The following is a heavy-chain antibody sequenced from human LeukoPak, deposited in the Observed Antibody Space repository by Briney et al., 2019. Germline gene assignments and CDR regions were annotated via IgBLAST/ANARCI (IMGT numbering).Heavy chain of an antibody. CDR1: GFTFSDYY. Sequence: AGGSLRLSCAASGFTFSDYYMSWIRQAPGKGLEWVSYISSSGSTIYYADSVKGRFTISRDNAKNSLYLQMNSLGAEDTAVYYCARLRSSSFYYYYMDVWGKGTTVTVSS. J-gene: IGHJ6*03. V-gene: IGHV3-11*01. CDR3: ARLRSSSFYYYYMDV. D-gene: IGHD6-6*01. CDR2: ISSSGSTI.